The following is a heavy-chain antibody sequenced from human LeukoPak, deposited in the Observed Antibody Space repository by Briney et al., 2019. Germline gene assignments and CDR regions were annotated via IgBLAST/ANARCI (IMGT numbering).Heavy chain of an antibody. D-gene: IGHD6-13*01. CDR1: GYPFSSYW. CDR2: INEGGSST. J-gene: IGHJ4*02. CDR3: AKALGIAVVGANRVFDC. V-gene: IGHV3-74*01. Sequence: PGGSLRLSCAGSGYPFSSYWMHWVRQVPGKGLVWVSRINEGGSSTSYAESVRGRFTISRDNAKNTLYLQMNSLRAEDTAVYYCAKALGIAVVGANRVFDCWGQGTLVTVSS.